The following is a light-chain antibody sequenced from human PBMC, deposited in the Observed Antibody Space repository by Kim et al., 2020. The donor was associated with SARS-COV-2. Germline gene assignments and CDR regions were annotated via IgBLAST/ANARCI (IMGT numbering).Light chain of an antibody. J-gene: IGKJ2*01. V-gene: IGKV1-5*03. CDR2: KAS. CDR1: QSISTW. CDR3: QQYSSFPYT. Sequence: DIQMTQSPSTLSASVGDRVTITCRASQSISTWLAWYQQKPGKPPKSLIYKASTLESGVPSTFSGSGSGTEFTLTISSLQPDDFATYYCQQYSSFPYTFGQGTKLEIK.